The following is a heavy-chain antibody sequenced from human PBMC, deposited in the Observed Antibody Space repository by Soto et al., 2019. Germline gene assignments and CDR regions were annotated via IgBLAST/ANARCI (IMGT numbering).Heavy chain of an antibody. D-gene: IGHD3-22*01. J-gene: IGHJ6*02. Sequence: GASVKVSCKASGYTFTSYGISWVRQAPGHGLEWMGWISAYNGNTNYAQKLQGRVTMTTDTSTSTAYMELRSLRSDDTAVYYCARDRPSSGYYYVTTYYYYYGMDVWGQGTTVTVSS. CDR2: ISAYNGNT. V-gene: IGHV1-18*01. CDR3: ARDRPSSGYYYVTTYYYYYGMDV. CDR1: GYTFTSYG.